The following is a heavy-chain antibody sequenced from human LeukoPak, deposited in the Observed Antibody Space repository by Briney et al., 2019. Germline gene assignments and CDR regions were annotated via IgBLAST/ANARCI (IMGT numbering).Heavy chain of an antibody. Sequence: ASVKVSFKASCYTFTSYGISWVRQAPGQALEWMGWISAYNGNTNYAQKLQGRVTMTTDTSTSTAYMELRSLRSDDTAVYYWARGEMATIIFRFDYWGQGTLVTVSS. CDR2: ISAYNGNT. D-gene: IGHD5-24*01. V-gene: IGHV1-18*01. J-gene: IGHJ4*02. CDR1: CYTFTSYG. CDR3: ARGEMATIIFRFDY.